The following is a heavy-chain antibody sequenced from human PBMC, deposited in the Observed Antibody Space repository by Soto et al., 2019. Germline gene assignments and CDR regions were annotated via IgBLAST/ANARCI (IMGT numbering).Heavy chain of an antibody. Sequence: GSGPTLVNPTQTLTLTCTFSGFSLSTSGVGVGWIRQPPGKALEWLALIYWDDDKRYSPSLMSRLTITKDTSKNQVVLTMTNLDPVDTATYYCSHIYYTGVFDYWGQGTLVTVSS. J-gene: IGHJ4*02. D-gene: IGHD1-26*01. CDR3: SHIYYTGVFDY. V-gene: IGHV2-5*02. CDR1: GFSLSTSGVG. CDR2: IYWDDDK.